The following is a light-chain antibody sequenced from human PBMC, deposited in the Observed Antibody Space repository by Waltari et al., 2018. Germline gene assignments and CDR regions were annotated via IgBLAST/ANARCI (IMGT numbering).Light chain of an antibody. V-gene: IGKV3D-20*02. J-gene: IGKJ5*01. Sequence: EIVLTQSPGALSLSPGERATLSCRASQSVTSIYLAWYQQKPGQAPRLLIYGVSSRATGIPDRFSGSGSGTDFTLTISRLEPEDFAVYYCHQRSNWPITFGQGTRLEIK. CDR2: GVS. CDR3: HQRSNWPIT. CDR1: QSVTSIY.